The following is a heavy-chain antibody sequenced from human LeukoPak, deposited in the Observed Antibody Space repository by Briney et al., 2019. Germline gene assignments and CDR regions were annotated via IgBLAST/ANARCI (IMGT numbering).Heavy chain of an antibody. CDR2: INPSGGST. D-gene: IGHD6-6*01. V-gene: IGHV1-46*01. J-gene: IGHJ4*02. Sequence: ASVKVSCKASGYTFTSYYMHWVRQAPGQGLEWMGIINPSGGSTSYAQKFQGRVNMTRDTSTSTVYMELSSLRSEDTAVYYCFSSGYSSSSDVWVNFDYWGQGTLVTVSS. CDR1: GYTFTSYY. CDR3: FSSGYSSSSDVWVNFDY.